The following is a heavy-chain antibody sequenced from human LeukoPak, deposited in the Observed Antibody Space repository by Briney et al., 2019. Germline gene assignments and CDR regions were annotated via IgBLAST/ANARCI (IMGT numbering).Heavy chain of an antibody. CDR2: IKYDASDE. V-gene: IGHV3-30*02. CDR1: GVSFSGYA. CDR3: AKDLPIAARLGLDY. Sequence: GGSLRLSCAVSGVSFSGYAMHWVRQAPGKGLEWVGLIKYDASDEYYADSVKGRFTISRDNSKNTLYLQMNSLRAEDTAVYYCAKDLPIAARLGLDYWGQGTLVTVSS. D-gene: IGHD6-6*01. J-gene: IGHJ4*02.